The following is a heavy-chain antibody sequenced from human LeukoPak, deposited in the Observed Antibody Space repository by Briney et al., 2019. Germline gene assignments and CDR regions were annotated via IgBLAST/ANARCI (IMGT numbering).Heavy chain of an antibody. Sequence: PGGSLRLSCAASGFTFSGYGMHWVRQAPGKGLEWVAFIQFDGNNGYYADSVKGRFTISRDMSKNTLYLQMNSLRGEDTAVYYCARGNCSGGSCYSIGFDYWGQGTLVTVSS. CDR2: IQFDGNNG. V-gene: IGHV3-30*02. D-gene: IGHD2-15*01. CDR3: ARGNCSGGSCYSIGFDY. J-gene: IGHJ4*02. CDR1: GFTFSGYG.